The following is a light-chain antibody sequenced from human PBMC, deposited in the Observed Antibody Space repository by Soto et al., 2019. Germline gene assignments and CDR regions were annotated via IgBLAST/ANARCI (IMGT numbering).Light chain of an antibody. V-gene: IGKV3D-15*01. J-gene: IGKJ2*01. CDR3: QQYNDYSYT. CDR2: GAS. Sequence: EIVMTQSPATLSVAPGERATLSCRASENIYTNLAWYQQKPGQAPSLLIYGASSRATGIPERFSGSGSGTDFTLTISRLEPDDFGTYYCQQYNDYSYTFGQGTKVDI. CDR1: ENIYTN.